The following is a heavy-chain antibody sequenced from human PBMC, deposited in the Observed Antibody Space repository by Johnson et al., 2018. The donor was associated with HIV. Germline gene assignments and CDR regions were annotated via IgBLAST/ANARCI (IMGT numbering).Heavy chain of an antibody. Sequence: VQLVESGGGVVLPGGSLRLSCAASEFTFNDYGMSWVRQAPGRGLEWVGRIKSRSDGGATDHAAPVKGRFTISRDDSKNTLYLQMNSLRAEDTAVYYCAKGEGYCGGDCLDTFDIWGQGTMVTVSS. V-gene: IGHV3-15*01. CDR1: EFTFNDYG. J-gene: IGHJ3*02. CDR3: AKGEGYCGGDCLDTFDI. D-gene: IGHD2-21*01. CDR2: IKSRSDGGAT.